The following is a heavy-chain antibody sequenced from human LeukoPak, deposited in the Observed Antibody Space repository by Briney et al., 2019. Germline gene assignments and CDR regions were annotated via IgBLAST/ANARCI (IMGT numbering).Heavy chain of an antibody. V-gene: IGHV3-30*19. CDR3: ARDGSSWGKLNYFDY. D-gene: IGHD6-13*01. Sequence: GGSLRLSCAASGFTFSSYGMHWVRQAPGKGLEWVAVIWYDGSNKYYADSVKGRFTISRDNSKNTLYLQMNSLRAEDTAVYYCARDGSSWGKLNYFDYWGQGTLVTVSS. CDR1: GFTFSSYG. CDR2: IWYDGSNK. J-gene: IGHJ4*02.